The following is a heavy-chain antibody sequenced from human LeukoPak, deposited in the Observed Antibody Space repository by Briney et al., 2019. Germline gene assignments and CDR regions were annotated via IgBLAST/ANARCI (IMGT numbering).Heavy chain of an antibody. CDR2: IRYDGSNK. CDR3: AKDRIAAAGPPDY. Sequence: PGGSLRLSCAASGFTFSSYGVHWVRQAPGKGLEWVAFIRYDGSNKYYADSVKGRFTISRDNSKNTLYLQMNSLRAEDTAVYYCAKDRIAAAGPPDYWGQGTLVTVSS. J-gene: IGHJ4*02. V-gene: IGHV3-30*02. CDR1: GFTFSSYG. D-gene: IGHD6-13*01.